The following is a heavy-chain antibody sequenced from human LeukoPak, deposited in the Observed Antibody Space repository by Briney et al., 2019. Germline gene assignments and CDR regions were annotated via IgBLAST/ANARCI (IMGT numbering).Heavy chain of an antibody. CDR3: ARGHYGLDV. CDR2: ISPTGTSI. CDR1: EFTFSAYY. Sequence: GGSLRLSCAASEFTFSAYYISWIRQAPGKVLEWVSYISPTGTSIFYADSVKGRFTISRDNGKNSMYLQMNSLRDEDTAVYYCARGHYGLDVWGRGTTVTVSS. V-gene: IGHV3-11*01. J-gene: IGHJ6*02.